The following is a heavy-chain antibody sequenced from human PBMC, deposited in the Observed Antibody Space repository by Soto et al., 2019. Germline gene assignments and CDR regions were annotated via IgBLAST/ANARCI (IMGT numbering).Heavy chain of an antibody. CDR2: VSASART. J-gene: IGHJ2*01. Sequence: QVQLQESGPGLVKPSETLSLTCTVSGDSISNVYWSWIRQPAGKGLDSMGRVSASARTNYNPALQCRVTISLETSKNQSSRRLTSVSAADTAVYFCATEMGRYLDLWGRGTLVIVSS. CDR3: ATEMGRYLDL. CDR1: GDSISNVY. D-gene: IGHD2-8*01. V-gene: IGHV4-4*07.